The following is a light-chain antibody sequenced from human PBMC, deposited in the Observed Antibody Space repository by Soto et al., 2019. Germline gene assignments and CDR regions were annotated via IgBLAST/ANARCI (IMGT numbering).Light chain of an antibody. CDR3: QSYDISLRGNV. J-gene: IGLJ1*01. Sequence: QLVLTQPPSVSGAPGQRVIMSCTGSSSNIGAGFDVHWYQQLPGSAPTLLIFGNSNRPTGVPDRFSASKGGTSASLTITGLQADDEADYYCQSYDISLRGNVFGPGTKLTVL. CDR1: SSNIGAGFD. CDR2: GNS. V-gene: IGLV1-40*01.